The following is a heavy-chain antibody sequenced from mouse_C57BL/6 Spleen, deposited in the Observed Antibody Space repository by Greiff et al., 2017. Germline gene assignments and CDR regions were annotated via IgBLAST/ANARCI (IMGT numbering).Heavy chain of an antibody. D-gene: IGHD2-3*01. J-gene: IGHJ2*01. CDR3: ARKRIIYDGYFFDC. CDR1: GFTFSDYG. CDR2: ISSGSSTI. Sequence: EVQVVESGGGLVKPGGSLKLSCAASGFTFSDYGMHWVRQAPEKGLEWVAYISSGSSTIYYADPVKGRFTISRDNAKNTLFLQMTSLRSEDTAMYYCARKRIIYDGYFFDCWGQGTTLTVSS. V-gene: IGHV5-17*01.